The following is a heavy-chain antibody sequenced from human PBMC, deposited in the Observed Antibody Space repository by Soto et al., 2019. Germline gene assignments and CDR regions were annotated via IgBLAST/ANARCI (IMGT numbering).Heavy chain of an antibody. Sequence: PSETLSLTCTVSGGSVSSGSYYWSWIRQPPGRGLEWIGYIYYSGSTNYNPSLKSRVSISLETSKNQFSLKLGSVTAADTALYYCAIEGDRTANPFDCWVPGTLVTVSS. J-gene: IGHJ4*02. CDR3: AIEGDRTANPFDC. CDR2: IYYSGST. CDR1: GGSVSSGSYY. V-gene: IGHV4-61*01. D-gene: IGHD1-1*01.